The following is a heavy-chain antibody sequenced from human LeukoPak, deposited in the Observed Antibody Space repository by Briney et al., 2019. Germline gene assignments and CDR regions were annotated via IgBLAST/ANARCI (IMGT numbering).Heavy chain of an antibody. D-gene: IGHD4-17*01. CDR1: GFTFSSYW. V-gene: IGHV3-7*01. Sequence: GGSLRLSCAASGFTFSSYWMSWVRQAPGKGLEWVANIKQDGSEKYYVDSVKGRFTISRDNAKNSLYLQMNSLRAEDTAVYYCARVAPALKAVTTQKRGYYFDYWGQGTLATVSS. J-gene: IGHJ4*02. CDR3: ARVAPALKAVTTQKRGYYFDY. CDR2: IKQDGSEK.